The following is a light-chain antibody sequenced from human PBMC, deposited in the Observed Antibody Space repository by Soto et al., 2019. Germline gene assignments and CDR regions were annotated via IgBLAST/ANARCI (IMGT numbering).Light chain of an antibody. CDR2: GAS. CDR1: QSVSNTY. V-gene: IGKV3-20*01. J-gene: IGKJ1*01. CDR3: QLYNTWSRT. Sequence: EIVLTQSPGTLSLSPGETATLSCRASQSVSNTYLAWYQQKPGQAPRLLMYGASSRATGFPDRFSGSGSGTDFSLTISRLEPEDFAVYYCQLYNTWSRTFGQGTKVDI.